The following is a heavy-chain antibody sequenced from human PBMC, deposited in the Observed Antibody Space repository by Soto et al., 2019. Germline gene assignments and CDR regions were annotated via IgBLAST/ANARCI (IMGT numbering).Heavy chain of an antibody. Sequence: ASVKVSCKASGYIFTSYGINWVRQAPGQGLEWMGWISVYNGHTKYAHKFQDGVTMSTDTSASTAYMEVRSLRSDDTAVYYCARDQGTYGTSSNYWGQGTLVTVSS. CDR1: GYIFTSYG. CDR3: ARDQGTYGTSSNY. V-gene: IGHV1-18*01. CDR2: ISVYNGHT. J-gene: IGHJ4*02. D-gene: IGHD3-16*01.